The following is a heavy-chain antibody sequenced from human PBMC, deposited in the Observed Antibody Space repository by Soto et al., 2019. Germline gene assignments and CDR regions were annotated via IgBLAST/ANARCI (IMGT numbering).Heavy chain of an antibody. CDR3: AKAARGGRGVSPDF. V-gene: IGHV3-23*01. CDR1: GFTFSSYA. D-gene: IGHD1-26*01. J-gene: IGHJ4*02. CDR2: SASGGDAT. Sequence: EVQLLESGGGLVQPGGSLRLSCAASGFTFSSYAMTWVRQAPGKGLEWVSTSASGGDATYNAEFVRGRFTISRDYSQNTVYLQMSSLRGEDTAVYYCAKAARGGRGVSPDFWGQGTLVTVSS.